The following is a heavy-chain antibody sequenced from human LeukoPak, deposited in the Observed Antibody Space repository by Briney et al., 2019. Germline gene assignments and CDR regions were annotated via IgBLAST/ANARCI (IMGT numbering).Heavy chain of an antibody. V-gene: IGHV3-11*05. D-gene: IGHD2-8*01. CDR2: ISSNSKYT. CDR1: GFIFSDYF. J-gene: IGHJ4*02. CDR3: ARDNGNKYYFDY. Sequence: GGSLRLSCAASGFIFSDYFMSWMRQAPGKELEWISYISSNSKYTKYEDSVKGRFTISRDNAKKSLYLQMNSLRAEDTAVYYCARDNGNKYYFDYWGQGTLVTVSS.